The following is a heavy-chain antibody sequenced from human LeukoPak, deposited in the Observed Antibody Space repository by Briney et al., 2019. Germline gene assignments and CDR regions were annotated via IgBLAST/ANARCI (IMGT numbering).Heavy chain of an antibody. J-gene: IGHJ5*02. CDR3: ARVSYNAGSFISGGWFDP. D-gene: IGHD3-10*01. V-gene: IGHV4-4*07. Sequence: PSETLSLTCDVSGGSTSRHYWSWIRLPAGKGLEWIGRVHTSGSPDYSPSLKSRVTMSVDTSKNQVSLRLSSMTAADTAVYFCARVSYNAGSFISGGWFDPWGQGIRVTVPS. CDR1: GGSTSRHY. CDR2: VHTSGSP.